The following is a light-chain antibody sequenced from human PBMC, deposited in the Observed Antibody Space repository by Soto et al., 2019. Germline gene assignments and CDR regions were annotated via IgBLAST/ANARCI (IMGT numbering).Light chain of an antibody. J-gene: IGLJ1*01. CDR3: SSYTSSSTDV. Sequence: QSVLTQPASVSGSPGQSITISCTGTSSDVGGYNYVSWYQQHPGKAPKLMIYEVSNRPSGVSNRFSGSKSGNTASLTFSGLQAEEEADYYCSSYTSSSTDVVGTGTKVTVL. CDR2: EVS. CDR1: SSDVGGYNY. V-gene: IGLV2-14*01.